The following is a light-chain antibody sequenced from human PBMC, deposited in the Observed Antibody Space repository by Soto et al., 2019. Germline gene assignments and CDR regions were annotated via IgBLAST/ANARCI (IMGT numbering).Light chain of an antibody. J-gene: IGKJ3*01. CDR3: QHHGTAPFT. V-gene: IGKV3-20*01. Sequence: EIVLTQSPGTLSLSPGERATLSCRASQSVANRYLAWYQQTPGQAPRLLFYGASTRAPGIPDRFSGSGSGTDFTLTISRLEPEDFAVYYCQHHGTAPFTFGPGTKVDVK. CDR1: QSVANRY. CDR2: GAS.